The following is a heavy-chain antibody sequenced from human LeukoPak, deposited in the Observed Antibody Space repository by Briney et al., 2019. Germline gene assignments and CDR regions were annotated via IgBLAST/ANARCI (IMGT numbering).Heavy chain of an antibody. CDR1: GFTVSSNY. V-gene: IGHV3-53*01. CDR3: ARAIPPWGPLDY. CDR2: IYSGGST. J-gene: IGHJ4*02. Sequence: GGSLRLSCAASGFTVSSNYMSWVRQAPGKGLEWVSVIYSGGSTYYADSVKGRFTISRDNSKNTLYLQMNSLRAGDTAVYYCARAIPPWGPLDYWGQGTLVTVSS. D-gene: IGHD7-27*01.